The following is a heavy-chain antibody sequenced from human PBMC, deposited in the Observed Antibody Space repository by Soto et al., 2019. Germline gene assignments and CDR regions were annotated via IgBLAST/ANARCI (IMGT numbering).Heavy chain of an antibody. D-gene: IGHD5-12*01. J-gene: IGHJ6*02. Sequence: QVQLQESGPGLVKPSETLSLTCTVSGGSISSYYWSWIRQPPGKGLEWIGYIYYSGSTNYNPSLKSRVTILVDTSKNQFSLKLRSVTAADTAVDYCARDWGYDSDGLDVWGQGTTVTVSS. CDR3: ARDWGYDSDGLDV. V-gene: IGHV4-59*01. CDR1: GGSISSYY. CDR2: IYYSGST.